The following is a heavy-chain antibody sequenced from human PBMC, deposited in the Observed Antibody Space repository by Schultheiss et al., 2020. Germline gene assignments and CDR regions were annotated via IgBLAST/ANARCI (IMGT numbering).Heavy chain of an antibody. Sequence: AFVKVSCKASGYTFTSYYMHWVRQAPGQGLEWMGIINPSGGSTSYAQKFQGRVTMTRDMSTSTAYMELSSLRSEDTAVYYCARSGRSGYPGYWGQGTQVTVSS. CDR1: GYTFTSYY. D-gene: IGHD5-12*01. CDR2: INPSGGST. V-gene: IGHV1-46*01. CDR3: ARSGRSGYPGY. J-gene: IGHJ4*02.